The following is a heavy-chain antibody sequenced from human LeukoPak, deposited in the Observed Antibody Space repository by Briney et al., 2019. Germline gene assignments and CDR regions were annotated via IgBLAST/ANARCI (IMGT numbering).Heavy chain of an antibody. CDR3: TTGESMVGSTIHIRWAD. D-gene: IGHD1-26*01. CDR1: GFTFSNAW. Sequence: GGPLRLSCAASGFTFSNAWMTWVRQAPGKGLEWVGRIKSKTAGGTIDYAAPVKGRFTISRDDSKNTLYLQMNSLKTEDTAVYYCTTGESMVGSTIHIRWADWGQGTLVTVSS. J-gene: IGHJ4*02. CDR2: IKSKTAGGTI. V-gene: IGHV3-15*01.